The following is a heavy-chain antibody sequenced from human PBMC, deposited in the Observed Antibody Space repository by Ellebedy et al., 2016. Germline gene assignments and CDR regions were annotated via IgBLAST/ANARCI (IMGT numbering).Heavy chain of an antibody. D-gene: IGHD2-2*01. V-gene: IGHV1-2*04. CDR1: GYTFTVNY. CDR2: IDPNSGGT. J-gene: IGHJ4*02. CDR3: ARGSGTSWFDY. Sequence: ASVKVSXXASGYTFTVNYIHWVRLAPGQGPEWMGWIDPNSGGTNFAQSFRGWVTLTRDTSISTVYLDVSRLTSDDPAVYYCARGSGTSWFDYWGQGTLVTVPS.